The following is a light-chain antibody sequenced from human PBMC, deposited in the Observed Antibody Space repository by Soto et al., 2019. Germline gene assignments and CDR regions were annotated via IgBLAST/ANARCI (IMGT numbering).Light chain of an antibody. J-gene: IGKJ1*01. CDR3: QPYGSSPA. CDR2: GAS. CDR1: QSVSSSY. V-gene: IGKV3-20*01. Sequence: EIVLTKSPGTLSLSPGERATLSCRASQSVSSSYLAWYQQKPGQAPRHLIYGASSRATGISDRFSGSGSGTYFTLTISRLEPEDFAVYYCQPYGSSPAFGQGTKVEIK.